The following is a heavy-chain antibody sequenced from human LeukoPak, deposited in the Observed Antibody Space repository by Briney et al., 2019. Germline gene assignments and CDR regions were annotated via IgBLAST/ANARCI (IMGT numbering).Heavy chain of an antibody. V-gene: IGHV4-4*07. Sequence: SETLSLTCTVSGGSISSYYWSGIRQPAGKGLEWIGRIYTSGSTNYNPSLKSRVTMSVDTSKNQFSLKLSSVTAADTAVYYCARVRTYCGGDCLTDAFDIWGQETMVTVSS. D-gene: IGHD2-21*02. CDR3: ARVRTYCGGDCLTDAFDI. CDR2: IYTSGST. CDR1: GGSISSYY. J-gene: IGHJ3*02.